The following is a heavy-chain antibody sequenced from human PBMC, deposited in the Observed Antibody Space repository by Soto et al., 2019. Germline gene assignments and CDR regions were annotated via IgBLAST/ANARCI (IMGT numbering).Heavy chain of an antibody. V-gene: IGHV1-8*01. D-gene: IGHD3-22*01. Sequence: ASVKVSCKASGYAFTSYDINWVRQATGQGLEWMGWMNPNSGNTGYAQKFQGRVTMTRNTSISTAYMELSSLRSEDTAVYYCARGHWSPITMIAVDKYGMDVWGQGTTVTVSS. J-gene: IGHJ6*02. CDR2: MNPNSGNT. CDR3: ARGHWSPITMIAVDKYGMDV. CDR1: GYAFTSYD.